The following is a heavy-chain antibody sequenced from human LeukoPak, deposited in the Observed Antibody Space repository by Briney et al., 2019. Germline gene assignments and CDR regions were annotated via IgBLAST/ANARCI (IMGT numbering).Heavy chain of an antibody. J-gene: IGHJ6*02. D-gene: IGHD6-13*01. V-gene: IGHV1-2*02. CDR2: INLNSGGT. Sequence: EASVKVSCMASGYTFTGYYMHWVRQAPAQGLEWMGWINLNSGGTNYAQKFQGRVTMTRDTSISTAYMELSRLRSDDTAVYYCARDGSSSRYSAFSAYYYGMDVWGQGTTVTVSS. CDR1: GYTFTGYY. CDR3: ARDGSSSRYSAFSAYYYGMDV.